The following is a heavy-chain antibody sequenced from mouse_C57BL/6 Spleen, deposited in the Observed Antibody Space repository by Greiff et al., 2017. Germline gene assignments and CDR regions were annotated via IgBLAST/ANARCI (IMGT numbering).Heavy chain of an antibody. CDR1: GFTFSNYW. D-gene: IGHD4-1*01. CDR2: IRLKSDNYAT. Sequence: EVMLVESGGGLVQPGGSMKLSCVASGFTFSNYWMNWVRQSPEKGLEWVAQIRLKSDNYATHYAESVKGRFTISRDDSKSSVYLQMNNLRAEDTGIYYCTRDNWEGWYFDVWGTGTTVTVSS. V-gene: IGHV6-3*01. J-gene: IGHJ1*03. CDR3: TRDNWEGWYFDV.